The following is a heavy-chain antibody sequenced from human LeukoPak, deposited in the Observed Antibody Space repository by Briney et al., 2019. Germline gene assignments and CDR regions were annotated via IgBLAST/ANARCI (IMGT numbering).Heavy chain of an antibody. D-gene: IGHD5-12*01. CDR3: ATQKGLRYYFDY. Sequence: GGSLRLSCAASGFTFSSYAMSWVRQAPGKGLEWVSAISGSGGSTYYADSVKGRFTISRDNSKNTLYQQMNSLRAEDTAVYYCATQKGLRYYFDYWGQGTLVTVSS. V-gene: IGHV3-23*01. J-gene: IGHJ4*02. CDR1: GFTFSSYA. CDR2: ISGSGGST.